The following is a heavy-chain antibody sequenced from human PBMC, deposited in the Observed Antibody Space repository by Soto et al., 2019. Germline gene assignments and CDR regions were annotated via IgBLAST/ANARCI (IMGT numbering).Heavy chain of an antibody. CDR2: IYWDDDK. V-gene: IGHV2-5*02. J-gene: IGHJ4*02. D-gene: IGHD3-10*01. CDR3: AHRRGFRGITFDY. Sequence: QITLKESGPTLVKPTQTLTLTCTFSGFSLSTNGVGVGWIRQPPGKALEWLALIYWDDDKRYSPSLKSRLTITNDTSKNPLGHTMTNLDPVDTASYYCAHRRGFRGITFDYWGQGMLVTDSS. CDR1: GFSLSTNGVG.